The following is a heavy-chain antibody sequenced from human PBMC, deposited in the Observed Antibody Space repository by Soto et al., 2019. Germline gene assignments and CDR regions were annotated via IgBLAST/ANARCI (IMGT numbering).Heavy chain of an antibody. D-gene: IGHD3-3*01. V-gene: IGHV3-23*01. Sequence: XGSLRLSCAASGFTFSSYAMNWVRQAPGKGLEWVSAISGSGGSTYYADSVKGRFTISRDNSKNTLYLQMKRLRAEDTAVYYCAKDPFVYDFLIWGQGTMVTVSS. CDR3: AKDPFVYDFLI. J-gene: IGHJ3*02. CDR2: ISGSGGST. CDR1: GFTFSSYA.